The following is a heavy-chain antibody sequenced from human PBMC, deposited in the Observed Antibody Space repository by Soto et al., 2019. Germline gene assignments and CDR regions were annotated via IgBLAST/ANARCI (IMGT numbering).Heavy chain of an antibody. J-gene: IGHJ6*03. V-gene: IGHV3-23*01. CDR2: ISGSGGST. CDR1: GFTFSSYA. CDR3: SNGGGELGYCSGGSCTINYYYYMDV. Sequence: GGSLRLSCAASGFTFSSYAMSWVRQAPGKGLEWVSAISGSGGSTYSADSVKGRFTISRDNSKNTLYLQMNSLRAEDTAVYYCSNGGGELGYCSGGSCTINYYYYMDVWGKGTTVTVSS. D-gene: IGHD2-15*01.